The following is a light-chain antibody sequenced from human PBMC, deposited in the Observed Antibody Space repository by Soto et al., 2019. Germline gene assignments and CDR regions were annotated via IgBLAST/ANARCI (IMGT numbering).Light chain of an antibody. CDR3: QQSHDWLT. V-gene: IGKV3-11*01. Sequence: EIVLTQSPATLALSPGERATLSCRASQSVSTYLAWYQQKAGQAPKLLIYDASNRATGIPARFSGSGSGTDVTLTISSLQPEDFAVYYCQQSHDWLTFGGGTKVEIK. CDR2: DAS. J-gene: IGKJ4*01. CDR1: QSVSTY.